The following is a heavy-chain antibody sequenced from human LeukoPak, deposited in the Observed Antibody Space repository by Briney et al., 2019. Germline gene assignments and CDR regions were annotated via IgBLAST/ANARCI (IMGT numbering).Heavy chain of an antibody. J-gene: IGHJ3*02. Sequence: GGTPRLSCAASGFTVSSNYMSWVRQAPGKGLEWVSAISGSGGSTYYADSVKGRFTISRDNSKNTLYLQMNSLRAEDTAVYYCAKGAGGAGAFDIWGQGTMVTVSS. D-gene: IGHD1-14*01. CDR2: ISGSGGST. CDR1: GFTVSSNY. CDR3: AKGAGGAGAFDI. V-gene: IGHV3-23*01.